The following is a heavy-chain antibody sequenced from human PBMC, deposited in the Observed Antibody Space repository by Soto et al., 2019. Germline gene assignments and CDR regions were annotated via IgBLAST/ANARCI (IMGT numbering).Heavy chain of an antibody. Sequence: PGGSLRLSCAASGFTFSSYAMHWVRQAPGKGLEWVAVISYDGSNKYYADSVKGRFTISRDNSKNTLYLQMNSLRAEDTAVYYCARDTDVVGATIDYWGQGTLVTVSS. D-gene: IGHD1-26*01. CDR1: GFTFSSYA. J-gene: IGHJ4*02. CDR3: ARDTDVVGATIDY. V-gene: IGHV3-30-3*01. CDR2: ISYDGSNK.